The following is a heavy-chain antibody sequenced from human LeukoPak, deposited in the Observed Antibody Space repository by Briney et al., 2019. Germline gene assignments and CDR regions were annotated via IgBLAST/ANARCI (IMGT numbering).Heavy chain of an antibody. CDR1: GFTFSSYA. CDR2: ISGSGGST. Sequence: PSGGSLRLSCAASGFTFSSYAMSWVRQAPGKGLEWVSAISGSGGSTYYADSVKGRFTISRDNSKNTLYLQMNSLRAEDTAVYYCGLRFLEWYTFDYWGQGTLVTVSS. D-gene: IGHD3-3*01. J-gene: IGHJ4*02. V-gene: IGHV3-23*01. CDR3: GLRFLEWYTFDY.